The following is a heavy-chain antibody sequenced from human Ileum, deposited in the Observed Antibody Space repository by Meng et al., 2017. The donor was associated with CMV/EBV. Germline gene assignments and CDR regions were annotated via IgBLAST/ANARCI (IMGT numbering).Heavy chain of an antibody. CDR3: ARSVLDTAMVKMGGYYYYGMDV. V-gene: IGHV4-59*01. Sequence: ESLKISCTVSGGSISSYYWSWIRQPPGKGLEWIGYIYYSGSTNYNPSLKSRVTISVDTSKNQFSLKLSSVTAADTAVYYCARSVLDTAMVKMGGYYYYGMDVWGQGTTVTVSS. CDR1: GGSISSYY. J-gene: IGHJ6*02. CDR2: IYYSGST. D-gene: IGHD5-18*01.